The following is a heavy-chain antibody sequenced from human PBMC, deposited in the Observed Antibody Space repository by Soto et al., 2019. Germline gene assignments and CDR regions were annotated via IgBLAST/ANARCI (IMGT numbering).Heavy chain of an antibody. CDR1: GFTFSSYW. CDR2: INSDGSST. D-gene: IGHD3-22*01. J-gene: IGHJ4*02. CDR3: ARDTYYYDSSGYYYYPYYFDY. V-gene: IGHV3-74*01. Sequence: GGSLRLSCAASGFTFSSYWMHWVRQAPGKXLVWVSRINSDGSSTSYADSVKGRFTISRDNAKNTLYLQMNSLRAEDTAVYYCARDTYYYDSSGYYYYPYYFDYWGQGALVTVSS.